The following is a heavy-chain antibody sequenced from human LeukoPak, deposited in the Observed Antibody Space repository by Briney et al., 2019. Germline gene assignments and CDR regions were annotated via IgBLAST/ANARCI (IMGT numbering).Heavy chain of an antibody. J-gene: IGHJ6*02. CDR2: ISGSGGST. V-gene: IGHV3-23*01. D-gene: IGHD6-6*01. CDR1: GFTFSSYA. CDR3: VKAARPGGYYCYGMDV. Sequence: PGGSLRLSCAASGFTFSSYAMSWVRQAPGKGLEWVSAISGSGGSTYYADSVKGRFTISRDNSKNTLYLQMNSLRAEDTAVYYCVKAARPGGYYCYGMDVWGQGTTVTVPS.